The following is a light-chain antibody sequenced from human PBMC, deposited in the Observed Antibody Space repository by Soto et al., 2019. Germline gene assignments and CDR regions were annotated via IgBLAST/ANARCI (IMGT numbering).Light chain of an antibody. J-gene: IGLJ1*01. V-gene: IGLV3-21*02. CDR3: QVWDSSSVHYV. CDR1: NIGGKS. Sequence: LTEPRWISVDRGQTARNTSGGNNIGGKSVHWYQQKRGQAPLRVVYDDSDRPSGIHERLSGSNSGNTATLTISRVEAGDEADYYRQVWDSSSVHYVFATGTKSP. CDR2: DDS.